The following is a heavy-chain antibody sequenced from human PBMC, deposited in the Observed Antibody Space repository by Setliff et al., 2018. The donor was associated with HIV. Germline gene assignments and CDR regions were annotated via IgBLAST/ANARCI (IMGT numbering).Heavy chain of an antibody. CDR2: MNPNSGNT. V-gene: IGHV1-8*01. CDR1: GYTFNSYD. J-gene: IGHJ2*01. D-gene: IGHD2-21*02. CDR3: ARHDGTYCGGDRYLLGYFDL. Sequence: ASVKVSCKASGYTFNSYDINWVRQTTGQGLEWMGWMNPNSGNTGNAQKFQGRVTMTRDTSINTAYMELTSLRSEDTAVYYCARHDGTYCGGDRYLLGYFDLWGRGTLVTVSS.